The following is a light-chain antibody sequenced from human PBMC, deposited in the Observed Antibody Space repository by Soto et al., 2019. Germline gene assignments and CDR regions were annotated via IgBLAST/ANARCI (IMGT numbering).Light chain of an antibody. CDR1: QSVGSN. Sequence: EIVMPQSPATLSVSPGERATLSCRASQSVGSNLAWYQQKPGQAPRLLIYGASTRATGIPARFSGSGSGTEFTLTISSLQYEDFAIYFCQQYNNWPPDRTFGQGTKVELK. V-gene: IGKV3-15*01. CDR3: QQYNNWPPDRT. J-gene: IGKJ1*01. CDR2: GAS.